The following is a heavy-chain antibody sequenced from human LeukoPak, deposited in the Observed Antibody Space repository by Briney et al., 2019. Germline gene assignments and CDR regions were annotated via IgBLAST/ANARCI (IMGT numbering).Heavy chain of an antibody. CDR2: IRSKAYGGTT. CDR3: TRGSSYYYDSSGHLSY. J-gene: IGHJ4*02. Sequence: GGSLRLSCTASGFTFGDYAMSWFRQAPGKGLEWVGFIRSKAYGGTTEYAASVKGRFTISRDDSKSIANLQMNSLKTEDTAVYYCTRGSSYYYDSSGHLSYWGQGTLVTVSS. CDR1: GFTFGDYA. D-gene: IGHD3-22*01. V-gene: IGHV3-49*03.